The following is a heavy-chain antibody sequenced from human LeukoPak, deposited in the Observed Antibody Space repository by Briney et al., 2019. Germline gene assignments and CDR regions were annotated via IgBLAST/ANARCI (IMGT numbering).Heavy chain of an antibody. D-gene: IGHD6-13*01. CDR3: ARDQGLTQQQLALNWFDP. J-gene: IGHJ5*02. V-gene: IGHV3-30-3*01. CDR1: GFTFSSYA. Sequence: PGGSLRLSCAASGFTFSSYAMHWVRRAPGKGLEWVAVISYDGSNKYYADSVKGRFTISRDNSKNTLYLQMNSLRAEDTAVYYCARDQGLTQQQLALNWFDPWGQGTLVTVSS. CDR2: ISYDGSNK.